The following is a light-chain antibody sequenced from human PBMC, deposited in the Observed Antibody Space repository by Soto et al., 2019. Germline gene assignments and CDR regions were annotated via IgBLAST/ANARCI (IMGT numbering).Light chain of an antibody. CDR2: DVT. Sequence: QSALTQPRSVSGSPGQSLTISCTGSSNDVGGYNYVSWYQQYPGKAPKLMIYDVTKRPSGVTDRFSGSKSGNTASLTISGLQAEDEAFYYCCSYAGSYTYVFGEGTKLTVL. CDR1: SNDVGGYNY. V-gene: IGLV2-11*01. J-gene: IGLJ2*01. CDR3: CSYAGSYTYV.